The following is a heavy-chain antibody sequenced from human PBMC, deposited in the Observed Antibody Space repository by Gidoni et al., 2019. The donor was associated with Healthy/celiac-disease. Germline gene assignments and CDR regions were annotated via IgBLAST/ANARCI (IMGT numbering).Heavy chain of an antibody. CDR1: GYTFTSYA. V-gene: IGHV1-3*01. CDR2: INAGNGNT. J-gene: IGHJ5*02. D-gene: IGHD3-10*01. CDR3: AREGITMVRGVIMGWFDP. Sequence: QVQLVQSGAEGKKPGASVKVSCKASGYTFTSYAMHWVRQAPGQRLEWMGWINAGNGNTQYSQKFQGRVTITRDTSASTAYMELSSLRSEDTAVYYCAREGITMVRGVIMGWFDPWGQGTLVTVSS.